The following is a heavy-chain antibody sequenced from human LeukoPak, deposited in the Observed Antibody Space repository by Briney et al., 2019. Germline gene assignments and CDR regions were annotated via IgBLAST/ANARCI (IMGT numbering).Heavy chain of an antibody. CDR1: GITLISYN. D-gene: IGHD2-2*01. CDR2: IRSKAYGGTT. V-gene: IGHV3-49*04. CDR3: TATPAEFDDAFDI. Sequence: PGGSLRLSCAASGITLISYNMNWVRQAPGKGLEWVGFIRSKAYGGTTEYAASVKGRFTISRDDSKSIAYLQMNSLKTEDTAVYYCTATPAEFDDAFDIWGQGTMVTVSS. J-gene: IGHJ3*02.